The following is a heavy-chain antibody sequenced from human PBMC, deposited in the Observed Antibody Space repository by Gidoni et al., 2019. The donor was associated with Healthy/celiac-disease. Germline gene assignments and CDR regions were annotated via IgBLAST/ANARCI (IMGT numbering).Heavy chain of an antibody. V-gene: IGHV1-69*06. D-gene: IGHD6-6*01. Sequence: QVQLVQSGAEVKKPGSSVKVSCKASGGTFSSYAISWVRQAPGQGLEWMGGIIPIFGTANYAQKFQGRVTITADKSTSTAYMELSSLRSEDTAVYYCAAVPECSSIDCYYYYMDVWGKGTTVTVSS. CDR3: AAVPECSSIDCYYYYMDV. J-gene: IGHJ6*03. CDR2: IIPIFGTA. CDR1: GGTFSSYA.